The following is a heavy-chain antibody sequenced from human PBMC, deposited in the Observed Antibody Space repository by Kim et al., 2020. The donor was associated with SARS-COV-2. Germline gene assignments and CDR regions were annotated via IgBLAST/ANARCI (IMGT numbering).Heavy chain of an antibody. V-gene: IGHV3-23*01. Sequence: GGSLRLSCAASGFTFSSYAMSWVRQAPGKGLEWVSAISGSGGSTYYADSVKGRFTISRDNSKNTLYLQMNSLRAEDTAVYYCAKIFVERLRLGETPWHYFDYWGQGTLVTVSS. CDR1: GFTFSSYA. J-gene: IGHJ4*02. CDR3: AKIFVERLRLGETPWHYFDY. D-gene: IGHD3-16*01. CDR2: ISGSGGST.